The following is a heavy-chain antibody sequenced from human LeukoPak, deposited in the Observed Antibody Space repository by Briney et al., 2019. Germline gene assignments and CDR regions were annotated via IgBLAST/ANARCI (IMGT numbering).Heavy chain of an antibody. D-gene: IGHD2-2*01. V-gene: IGHV4-30-4*01. CDR3: AAHIVVVPAATVDY. Sequence: SQTLSLTCTVSGGSISSGDYYSSSIRQPPGKGLEWIGYIYYSGSTYYNPSLKSRVTISVDTSKNQFSLKLSSVTAADTAVYYCAAHIVVVPAATVDYWGQGTLVTVSS. CDR1: GGSISSGDYY. CDR2: IYYSGST. J-gene: IGHJ4*02.